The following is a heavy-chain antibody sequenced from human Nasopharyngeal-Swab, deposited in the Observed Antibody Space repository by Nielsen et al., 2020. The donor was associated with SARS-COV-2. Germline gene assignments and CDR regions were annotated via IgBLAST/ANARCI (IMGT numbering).Heavy chain of an antibody. CDR3: ARDYGSNDY. CDR1: GFTFSSYW. D-gene: IGHD3-16*01. J-gene: IGHJ4*02. CDR2: IKQDGSEK. Sequence: GVLKISCAASGFTFSSYWMSWVRQAPGKGLEWVANIKQDGSEKYYVDSVKGRFTISRDNAKNSLYLQMNSLRAEDTAVYYCARDYGSNDYWGQGTLVTVSS. V-gene: IGHV3-7*01.